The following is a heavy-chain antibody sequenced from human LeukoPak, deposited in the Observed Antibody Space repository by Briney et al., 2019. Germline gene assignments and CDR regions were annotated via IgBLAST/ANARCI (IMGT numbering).Heavy chain of an antibody. CDR1: GYTFTSYD. CDR2: MSPNSGNT. Sequence: AASVKVSCKASGYTFTSYDINWVRQPTGQGLEWMGWMSPNSGNTGYAQKFQGRVTMTRSTSINTAYMELSSLRPEDTAVYYCVRCAVGCYHNYGIDAWGQGTTVTVSS. D-gene: IGHD4/OR15-4a*01. J-gene: IGHJ6*02. CDR3: VRCAVGCYHNYGIDA. V-gene: IGHV1-8*01.